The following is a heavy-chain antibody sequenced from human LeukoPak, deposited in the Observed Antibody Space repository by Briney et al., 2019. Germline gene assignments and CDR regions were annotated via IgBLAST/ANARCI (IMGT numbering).Heavy chain of an antibody. V-gene: IGHV4-39*07. CDR1: GGSISSSSYY. J-gene: IGHJ3*02. CDR2: IYYSGST. D-gene: IGHD2-21*02. Sequence: PSETLSLTCTVSGGSISSSSYYWGWIRQPPGKGLEWIGSIYYSGSTYYNPSLKSRVTISVDTSKNQFSLKLSSVTAADTAVYYCARRRKNVVVTEAFDIWGQGTMVTVSS. CDR3: ARRRKNVVVTEAFDI.